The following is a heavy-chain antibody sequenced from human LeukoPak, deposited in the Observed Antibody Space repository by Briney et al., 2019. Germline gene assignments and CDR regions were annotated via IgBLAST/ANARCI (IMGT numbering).Heavy chain of an antibody. CDR2: ISTSGST. V-gene: IGHV4-4*07. D-gene: IGHD1-14*01. CDR1: GGYISSYY. Sequence: SETLSLTCSVSGGYISSYYWSWIRQPAGKGLESIGHISTSGSTNYNPSLKSRVTMSVDTSKNQFSLKLSSVTAADTAVYYCAKKQTPKAPDSNHFDYWGQGTLVTVSS. CDR3: AKKQTPKAPDSNHFDY. J-gene: IGHJ4*02.